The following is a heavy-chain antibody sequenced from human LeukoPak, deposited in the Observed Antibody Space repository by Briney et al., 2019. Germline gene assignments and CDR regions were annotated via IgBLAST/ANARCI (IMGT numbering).Heavy chain of an antibody. CDR1: GGSISSYY. V-gene: IGHV4-59*08. J-gene: IGHJ4*02. CDR3: ARHPGY. Sequence: SETLSLTCTVSGGSISSYYWSWIRQPPGKGLEWIGYIYYSGSTNYNPSLKSRVTISVDTSKNQFSLKLSSVTAADTAVYYRARHPGYWGQGTLVTVSS. CDR2: IYYSGST.